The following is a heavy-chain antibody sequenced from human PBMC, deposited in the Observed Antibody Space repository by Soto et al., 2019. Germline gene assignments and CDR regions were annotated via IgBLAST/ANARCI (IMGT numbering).Heavy chain of an antibody. Sequence: EVQLVESGGGLEQPGGSLRLSCAASGFSFSNYSMNWVRQAPGKGLEWVSYISSSSSTVYYADSVKGRFTISRDNAKNSLYLQMNSLRDEDTAVYYCTRESTSTLGIVGAIYGDHWGQGTLVTVSA. J-gene: IGHJ4*02. CDR2: ISSSSSTV. CDR1: GFSFSNYS. D-gene: IGHD1-26*01. CDR3: TRESTSTLGIVGAIYGDH. V-gene: IGHV3-48*02.